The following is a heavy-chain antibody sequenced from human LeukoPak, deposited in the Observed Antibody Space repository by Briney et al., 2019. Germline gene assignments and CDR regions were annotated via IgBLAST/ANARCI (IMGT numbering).Heavy chain of an antibody. CDR2: IYYSGST. Sequence: PSETLSLTCTVSGGSISSYYWSWIRQPPGKGLEWIGYIYYSGSTNYNPSLKSRVTISVDTSKNQFSLKLSSVTAADTAVYYCARGVVELDYWGQGTLVTVSS. D-gene: IGHD5-24*01. V-gene: IGHV4-59*01. J-gene: IGHJ4*02. CDR1: GGSISSYY. CDR3: ARGVVELDY.